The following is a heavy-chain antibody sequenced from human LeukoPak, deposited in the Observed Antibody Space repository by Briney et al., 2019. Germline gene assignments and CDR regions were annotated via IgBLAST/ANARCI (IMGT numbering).Heavy chain of an antibody. D-gene: IGHD4-23*01. J-gene: IGHJ4*02. CDR1: GFTFSDYW. Sequence: GGSLRLSCSASGFTFSDYWMMWVRQAPGKGLEWVGNIRQDDGEKNYVDSVKGRSTISRDNAKFSLYLQMNSLRAEDTAIYYCATDRKVGTWDPRFNYWGQGTLVTVSS. CDR2: IRQDDGEK. CDR3: ATDRKVGTWDPRFNY. V-gene: IGHV3-7*01.